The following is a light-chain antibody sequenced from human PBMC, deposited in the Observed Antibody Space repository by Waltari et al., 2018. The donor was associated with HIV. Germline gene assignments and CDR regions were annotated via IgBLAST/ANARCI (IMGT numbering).Light chain of an antibody. V-gene: IGKV1-27*01. Sequence: DIQMTQSPPSLSASVGDPVTITCRASQAIGSYLAWYQHTPGSPPTLLIYAASTLPSGVPSRFSGSGSETNFSLVISALQPEDAATYYCQKYNNVPQVFGQGTKVEV. CDR1: QAIGSY. J-gene: IGKJ1*01. CDR3: QKYNNVPQV. CDR2: AAS.